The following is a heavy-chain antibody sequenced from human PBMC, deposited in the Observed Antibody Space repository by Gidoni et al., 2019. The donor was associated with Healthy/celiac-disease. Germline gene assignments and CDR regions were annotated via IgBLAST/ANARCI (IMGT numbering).Heavy chain of an antibody. Sequence: QVQLQQWGAGLLKPSETLSLTCAVYGGSFSGYYWSWIRQPPGKGLEWIGESNHSGSTNYNPSLKSRVTISVDTSKNQFSLKLSSVTAADTAVYYCARRKRIAVAGSTPWGYWGQGTLVTVSS. J-gene: IGHJ4*02. D-gene: IGHD6-19*01. CDR1: GGSFSGYY. V-gene: IGHV4-34*01. CDR2: SNHSGST. CDR3: ARRKRIAVAGSTPWGY.